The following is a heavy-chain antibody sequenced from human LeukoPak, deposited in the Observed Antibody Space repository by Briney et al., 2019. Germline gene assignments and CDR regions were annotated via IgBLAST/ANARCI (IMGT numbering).Heavy chain of an antibody. J-gene: IGHJ4*02. CDR1: GFTFSSYG. CDR3: AKDHTAKGIAAAGVFDY. Sequence: GGSLRLSCAASGFTFSSYGMHWVRQAPGKGLERVAVIWYDGSNKYYADSVKGRFTISRDNSKNTLYLQMNSLRAEDTAVYYCAKDHTAKGIAAAGVFDYWGQGTLVTVSS. V-gene: IGHV3-33*06. CDR2: IWYDGSNK. D-gene: IGHD6-13*01.